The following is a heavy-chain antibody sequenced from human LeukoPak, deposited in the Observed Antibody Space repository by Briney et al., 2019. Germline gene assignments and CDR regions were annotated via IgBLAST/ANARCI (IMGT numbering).Heavy chain of an antibody. Sequence: ASETVSCKASGYTFTTYDINRVRQATREGLEWIGVMNPNSGNTGYAQKFQGRVTMTRNTSISTAYMELSSLRSEDTAVYYCARVAGNCGGDCYRLVYWGQGTLVTVSS. CDR1: GYTFTTYD. CDR2: MNPNSGNT. D-gene: IGHD2-21*01. J-gene: IGHJ4*02. CDR3: ARVAGNCGGDCYRLVY. V-gene: IGHV1-8*01.